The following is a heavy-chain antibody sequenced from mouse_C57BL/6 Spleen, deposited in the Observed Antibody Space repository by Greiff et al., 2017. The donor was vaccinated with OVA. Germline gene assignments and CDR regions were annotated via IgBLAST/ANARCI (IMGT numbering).Heavy chain of an antibody. CDR1: GFTFSSYA. CDR2: ISSGGDSI. Sequence: EVKVVESGEGLVKPGGSLKLSCAASGFTFSSYAMSWVRQTPEKRLEWVAYISSGGDSIYYADTVKGRFPISTDNARNTLYLQMSSLKTEDTAMYYCTRRPSKGAMDYWGQGTSVTVSS. J-gene: IGHJ4*01. V-gene: IGHV5S21*01. CDR3: TRRPSKGAMDY. D-gene: IGHD2-5*01.